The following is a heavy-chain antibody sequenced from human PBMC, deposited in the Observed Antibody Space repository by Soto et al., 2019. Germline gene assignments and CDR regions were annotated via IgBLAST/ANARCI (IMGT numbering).Heavy chain of an antibody. CDR1: GYTFTGYY. V-gene: IGHV1-2*04. D-gene: IGHD3-22*01. CDR2: INPNRGGT. J-gene: IGHJ3*02. CDR3: ARAYYYDSSGDDAFDI. Sequence: ASVKVSCKASGYTFTGYYMHWVRQAPGQGLEWMGWINPNRGGTNYAQKFQGWVTMTRDTSISTAYMELSRLRSDDTAVYYCARAYYYDSSGDDAFDIWGQGTMVTVSS.